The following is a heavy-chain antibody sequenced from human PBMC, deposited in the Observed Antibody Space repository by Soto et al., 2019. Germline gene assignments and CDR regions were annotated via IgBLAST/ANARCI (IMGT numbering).Heavy chain of an antibody. J-gene: IGHJ4*02. CDR2: IDDRRDTT. V-gene: IGHV3-23*01. Sequence: GGSLRLSCVASGFSISSNAMYWVRQAPGKGLEWVAGIDDRRDTTHYADSVKGRFTISRDTSKNTLYLQLNTLRADDTAVYYCAKDKPGTTSFDYWGQGTLVTVSS. D-gene: IGHD1-1*01. CDR3: AKDKPGTTSFDY. CDR1: GFSISSNA.